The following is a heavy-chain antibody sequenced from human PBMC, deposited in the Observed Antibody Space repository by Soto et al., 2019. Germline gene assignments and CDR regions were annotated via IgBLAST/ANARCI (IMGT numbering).Heavy chain of an antibody. J-gene: IGHJ6*02. CDR2: IWYDGSNK. Sequence: GGSLRLSCAASGFTFSSYGMHWVRQAPGKGLEWVAVIWYDGSNKYYADSVKGRFTISRDNSKNTLYLQMNSLRAEDTAVYYCARVGPDQLLLYGMDVWGQGTTVTVSS. V-gene: IGHV3-33*01. D-gene: IGHD2-2*01. CDR3: ARVGPDQLLLYGMDV. CDR1: GFTFSSYG.